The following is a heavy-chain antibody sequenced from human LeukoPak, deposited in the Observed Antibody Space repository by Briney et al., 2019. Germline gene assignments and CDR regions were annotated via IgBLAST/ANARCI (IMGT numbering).Heavy chain of an antibody. Sequence: PGGSLRLSCAASGFTFSTYSMNWVRQVPGKGLEWLSYISARGTTIYYADSLKGRLTISRDNAKNALYLQMNSLRAEDTAKYYCTKDYCGKFCSAVWGQGTTVTVSS. D-gene: IGHD3-9*01. V-gene: IGHV3-48*01. J-gene: IGHJ6*02. CDR1: GFTFSTYS. CDR3: TKDYCGKFCSAV. CDR2: ISARGTTI.